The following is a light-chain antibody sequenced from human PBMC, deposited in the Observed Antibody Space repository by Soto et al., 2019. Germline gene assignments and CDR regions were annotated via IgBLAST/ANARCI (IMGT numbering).Light chain of an antibody. Sequence: AIQLTESPSSLSASVGDRVTVTCRASDDITNSLAWYQQKAGKAPKLLIYDASTLYSGVPSRFSGSGSGTDFTLAISSLQPEDFATYYCLQDYNYPLTFGGGTKVDIK. CDR2: DAS. CDR3: LQDYNYPLT. V-gene: IGKV1-6*01. CDR1: DDITNS. J-gene: IGKJ4*01.